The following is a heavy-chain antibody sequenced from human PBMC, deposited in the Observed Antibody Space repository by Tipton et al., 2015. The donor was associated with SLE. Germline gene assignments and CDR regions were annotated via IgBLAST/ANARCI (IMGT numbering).Heavy chain of an antibody. Sequence: TLSLTCTVSGGSISSGDYYWSWIRQPPGKGLEWIGEINHSGSTNYNPSLKSRVTISVDTSKNQFSLKLSSVTAADTAVYYCAGETYYYDSSGGSHWGQGTLVTVSS. J-gene: IGHJ4*02. CDR2: INHSGST. CDR3: AGETYYYDSSGGSH. V-gene: IGHV4-39*07. D-gene: IGHD3-22*01. CDR1: GGSISSGDYY.